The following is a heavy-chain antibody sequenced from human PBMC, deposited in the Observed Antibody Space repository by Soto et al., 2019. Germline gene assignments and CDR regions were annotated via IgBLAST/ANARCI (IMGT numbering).Heavy chain of an antibody. Sequence: GESLKISCKGSGYSFTSYWIGCVRQMPGKGLEWMGIIYPGDSDTRYSPSFQGQVTISADKSISTAYLQWSSLKASDTAMYYCARLNYDILTGYYKACYFDYWGQGTLVTVSS. D-gene: IGHD3-9*01. J-gene: IGHJ4*02. CDR1: GYSFTSYW. CDR3: ARLNYDILTGYYKACYFDY. V-gene: IGHV5-51*01. CDR2: IYPGDSDT.